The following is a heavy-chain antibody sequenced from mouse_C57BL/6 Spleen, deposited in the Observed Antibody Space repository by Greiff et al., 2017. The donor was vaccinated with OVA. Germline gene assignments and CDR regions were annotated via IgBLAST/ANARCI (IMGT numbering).Heavy chain of an antibody. CDR2: IYPSDSET. V-gene: IGHV1-61*01. CDR1: GYTFTSYW. D-gene: IGHD4-1*01. J-gene: IGHJ3*01. CDR3: ARNGDPVWFAY. Sequence: QVQLQQPGAELVRPGSSVKLSCKASGYTFTSYWMDWVKQRPGQGLEWIGNIYPSDSETHYNQKFKDKATLTVDKSSSTAYMQLSSLTSEDSAVYYCARNGDPVWFAYWGQGTLVTVSA.